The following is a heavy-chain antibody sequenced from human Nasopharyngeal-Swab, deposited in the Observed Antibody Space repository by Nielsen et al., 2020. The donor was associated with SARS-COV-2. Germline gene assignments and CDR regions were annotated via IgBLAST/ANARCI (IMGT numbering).Heavy chain of an antibody. Sequence: WVRQAPGQGLEWMGRITPSLVATTYAQNFPGRVTMTRDTSITTAYMELSGLRSDDTAIYYCTRGVDYWGQGTLVTVSS. CDR2: ITPSLVAT. CDR3: TRGVDY. J-gene: IGHJ4*02. V-gene: IGHV1-2*06. D-gene: IGHD1-26*01.